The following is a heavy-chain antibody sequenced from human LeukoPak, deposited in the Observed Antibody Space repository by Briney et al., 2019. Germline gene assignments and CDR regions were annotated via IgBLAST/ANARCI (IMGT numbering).Heavy chain of an antibody. Sequence: PWWSLRLSCAASGWTFISYSMNWVRQAAGKGREWVSSISSSSSYIYYADSVKGRFTISRDNATNSLYLKMNSLRAEDTAVYYCARDGVESYYDSSGYYFDYWGPGTLVTVSS. CDR3: ARDGVESYYDSSGYYFDY. V-gene: IGHV3-21*01. CDR2: ISSSSSYI. CDR1: GWTFISYS. D-gene: IGHD3-22*01. J-gene: IGHJ4*02.